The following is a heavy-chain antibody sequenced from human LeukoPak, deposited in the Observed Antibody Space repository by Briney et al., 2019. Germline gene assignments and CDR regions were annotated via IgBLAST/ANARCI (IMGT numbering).Heavy chain of an antibody. CDR1: AFTVSNNY. Sequence: GGSLRLSCAVSAFTVSNNYMSWVRQAPGKGLEWVSLIYGIGSAYYADSVKGRFTISRDNSRNTLYLQMNSLRAEDTAVYYCARLLAAPNTENYWGQGTLVTVSS. CDR3: ARLLAAPNTENY. V-gene: IGHV3-53*01. J-gene: IGHJ4*02. D-gene: IGHD6-13*01. CDR2: IYGIGSA.